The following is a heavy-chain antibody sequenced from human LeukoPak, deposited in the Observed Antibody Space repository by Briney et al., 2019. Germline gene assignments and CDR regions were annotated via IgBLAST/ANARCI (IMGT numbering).Heavy chain of an antibody. CDR3: AKDWVVPAAMENYYGMDV. Sequence: GGSLRLSCAASGFTFSSYAMSWVRQAPGKGLEWVSAISGSGGGTYYADSVKGRFTISRDNSKNTLYLQMNSLRAEDTAVYYCAKDWVVPAAMENYYGMDVWGQGTTVTVSS. J-gene: IGHJ6*02. CDR2: ISGSGGGT. D-gene: IGHD2-2*01. V-gene: IGHV3-23*01. CDR1: GFTFSSYA.